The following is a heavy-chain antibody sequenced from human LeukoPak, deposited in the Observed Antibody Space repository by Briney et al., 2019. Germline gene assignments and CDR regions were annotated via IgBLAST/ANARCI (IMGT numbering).Heavy chain of an antibody. CDR1: GFRVADYW. CDR2: IYPGDSDT. J-gene: IGHJ4*02. D-gene: IGHD1-26*01. V-gene: IGHV5-51*01. CDR3: ATNVGYYFDY. Sequence: GESLQISCKGSGFRVADYWIAWVRPMPGKGLEWMGIIYPGDSDTRYSPSFQGQVSISADKSITTAYLQWSSLKASDTAMHFCATNVGYYFDYWGQGTLVTVSS.